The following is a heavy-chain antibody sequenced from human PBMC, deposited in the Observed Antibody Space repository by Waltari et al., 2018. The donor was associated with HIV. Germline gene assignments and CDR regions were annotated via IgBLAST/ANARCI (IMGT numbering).Heavy chain of an antibody. V-gene: IGHV3-66*02. D-gene: IGHD3-3*01. CDR2: IYSGGST. CDR3: ARDYEGTYSDFWSGYYKPYYYYYGMDV. CDR1: GFTVSSNY. Sequence: EVQLVESGGGLVQPGGSLRLSCAASGFTVSSNYMSWVRQAPGKGLEWVSVIYSGGSTYYADSVKGRFTISRDNSKNTLYLQMNSLRAEDTAVYYCARDYEGTYSDFWSGYYKPYYYYYGMDVWGQGTTVTVSS. J-gene: IGHJ6*02.